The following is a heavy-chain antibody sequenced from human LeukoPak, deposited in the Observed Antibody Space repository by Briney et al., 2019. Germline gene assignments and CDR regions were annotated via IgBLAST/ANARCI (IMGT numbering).Heavy chain of an antibody. CDR2: ISAYNGNT. CDR3: ARVQLRFLEWLPSGGFDP. V-gene: IGHV1-18*01. Sequence: GASVKVSRKASGYTFTSYGISWVRQAPGQGLEWMGWISAYNGNTNYAQKLQGRVTMTTDTSTSTAYMELRSLRSDDTAVYYCARVQLRFLEWLPSGGFDPWGQGTLVTVSS. J-gene: IGHJ5*02. CDR1: GYTFTSYG. D-gene: IGHD3-3*01.